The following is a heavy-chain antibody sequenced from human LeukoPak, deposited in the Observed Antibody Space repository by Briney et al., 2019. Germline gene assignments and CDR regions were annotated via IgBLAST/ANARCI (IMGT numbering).Heavy chain of an antibody. CDR1: GYTFTGYY. J-gene: IGHJ4*02. D-gene: IGHD6-19*01. V-gene: IGHV1-2*02. CDR2: INPNSGGT. CDR3: ARGTTRDSSGWSLLGN. Sequence: ASVKVSCKASGYTFTGYYMHWVRQAPGQGLEWMGWINPNSGGTNYAQKFQGRVTMTRDTSISTAYMELSMLRSDDTAVYYCARGTTRDSSGWSLLGNWGQGTLVTVSS.